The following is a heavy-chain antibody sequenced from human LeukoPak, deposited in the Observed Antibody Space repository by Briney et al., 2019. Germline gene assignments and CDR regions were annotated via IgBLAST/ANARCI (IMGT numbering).Heavy chain of an antibody. Sequence: SQTLSLTCTVSGGSLSIDYYWGWIRQTPGKGPGLEWIGYIFYSGNTNYNASLRSRATISVDTSKNEFSLQLISVTAADTAIYFCARGRSNAFDVWGPGTVVTVSS. J-gene: IGHJ3*01. CDR2: IFYSGNT. CDR1: GGSLSIDYY. V-gene: IGHV4-30-4*01. D-gene: IGHD5/OR15-5a*01. CDR3: ARGRSNAFDV.